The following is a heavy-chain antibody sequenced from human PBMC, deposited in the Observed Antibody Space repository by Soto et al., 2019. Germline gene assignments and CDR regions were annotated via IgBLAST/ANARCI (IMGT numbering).Heavy chain of an antibody. D-gene: IGHD3-10*01. V-gene: IGHV3-30*18. J-gene: IGHJ4*02. CDR3: AKDEGSGSFYVTGDY. CDR1: GFAFSSYG. Sequence: GGSLRLSCAASGFAFSSYGMHWVRQAPGKGLEWGAVISYDGSNKYYADSVKGRFTISRDNSKKTLYLQMNSLTAEDTAVYYCAKDEGSGSFYVTGDYWGQGTLVTVSS. CDR2: ISYDGSNK.